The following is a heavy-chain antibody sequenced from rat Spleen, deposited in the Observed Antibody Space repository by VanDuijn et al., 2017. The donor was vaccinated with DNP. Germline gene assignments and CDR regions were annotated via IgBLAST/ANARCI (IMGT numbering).Heavy chain of an antibody. D-gene: IGHD5-1*01. J-gene: IGHJ4*01. CDR3: ARSVDWDPYVMDA. Sequence: EVQFQESGPGLVKSSQSLSLTCSVTGYSIKSSYKWNWIRKFPGNKLEWMGYINNAGSTNYNPSLKSRVSITRDTSKNQLFLQVNSVTTEDRATYYCARSVDWDPYVMDAWGQGASVTVSS. V-gene: IGHV3-3*01. CDR1: GYSIKSSYK. CDR2: INNAGST.